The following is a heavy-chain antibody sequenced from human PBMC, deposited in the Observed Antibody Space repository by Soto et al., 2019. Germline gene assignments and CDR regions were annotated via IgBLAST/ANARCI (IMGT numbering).Heavy chain of an antibody. CDR3: ARDALTDSSGWYGDYFDY. D-gene: IGHD6-19*01. Sequence: ESGGGLVQPGGSLRLSCAASGFTFSSYWMSWVRQAPGKGLEWVANIKQDGSEKYYVDSVKGRFTISRDNAKNSLYLQMNSLRAEDTAVYYCARDALTDSSGWYGDYFDYWGQGTLVTVSS. J-gene: IGHJ4*02. CDR2: IKQDGSEK. CDR1: GFTFSSYW. V-gene: IGHV3-7*01.